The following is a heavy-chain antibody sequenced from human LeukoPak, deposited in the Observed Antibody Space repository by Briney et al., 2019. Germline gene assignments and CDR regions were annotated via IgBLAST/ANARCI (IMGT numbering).Heavy chain of an antibody. CDR3: ARDTYNYGSSAYYFDY. J-gene: IGHJ4*02. D-gene: IGHD5-18*01. V-gene: IGHV4-4*02. Sequence: SGTLSLTCAVSGGSISSSNWWSWVRQPPGKGLEWIGEIYYSGNTNYNPSLKSRVTMSVDTSKNQFSLKLSSVTAADTAVYYCARDTYNYGSSAYYFDYWGQGTLVTVSS. CDR1: GGSISSSNW. CDR2: IYYSGNT.